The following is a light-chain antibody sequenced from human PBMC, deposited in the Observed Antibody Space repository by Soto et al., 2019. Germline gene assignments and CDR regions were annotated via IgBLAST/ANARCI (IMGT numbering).Light chain of an antibody. J-gene: IGKJ1*01. CDR1: QTISSW. CDR2: KAS. V-gene: IGKV1-5*03. CDR3: QHYNSYSEA. Sequence: EIQMTQSPSTLSGSVGDRVTITCRASQTISSWLAWYQQKPGKAPKLLIYKASTLKSGVPSRFSDSGSGTEFTLTISSLQPDDFATYYCQHYNSYSEAFGQGTKVELK.